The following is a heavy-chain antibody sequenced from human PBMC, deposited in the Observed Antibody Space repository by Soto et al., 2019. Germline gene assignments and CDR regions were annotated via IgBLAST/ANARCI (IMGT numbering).Heavy chain of an antibody. CDR2: VIPKSGTT. CDR3: ARDEGDDSSGYYDVSY. D-gene: IGHD3-22*01. CDR1: GGTLRNYV. J-gene: IGHJ4*02. Sequence: QVQLVQSGPEVKRPGSSVRVSCKTYGGTLRNYVLSWVRQAPGQGREWMGGVIPKSGTTNYAQKFQGRVTITADESTTTAYMELSSLRVEDTAVYYCARDEGDDSSGYYDVSYWGQGTLVTVSS. V-gene: IGHV1-69*01.